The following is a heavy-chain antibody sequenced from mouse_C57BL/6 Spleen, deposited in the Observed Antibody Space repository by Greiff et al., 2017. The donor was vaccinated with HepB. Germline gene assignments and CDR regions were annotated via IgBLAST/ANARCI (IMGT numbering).Heavy chain of an antibody. CDR2: INPYNGGT. V-gene: IGHV1-19*01. CDR1: GYTFTDYY. CDR3: ARGYYDYDDAMDY. D-gene: IGHD2-4*01. J-gene: IGHJ4*01. Sequence: EVQLQQSGPVLVKPGASVKMSCKASGYTFTDYYMNWVKQSHGKSLEWIGVINPYNGGTSYNQKFKGKATLTVDKSSSTAYMELNSLTSEDSAVYYCARGYYDYDDAMDYWGQGTSVTVSS.